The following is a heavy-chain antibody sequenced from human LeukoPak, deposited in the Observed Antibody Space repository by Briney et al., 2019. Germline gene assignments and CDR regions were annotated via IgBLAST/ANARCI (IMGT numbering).Heavy chain of an antibody. CDR3: AKDRRRVTMVRGVIITPYYYYYYMDV. D-gene: IGHD3-10*01. Sequence: GGSLRLSCAASGFTFDDYAMHGVRQAPGKGLEWVSLISWDGGSTFYADSVKGRLTISRDNSKNSLYLQMNSLRAEDTALYYCAKDRRRVTMVRGVIITPYYYYYYMDVWGKGTTVNVSS. V-gene: IGHV3-43D*03. CDR2: ISWDGGST. J-gene: IGHJ6*03. CDR1: GFTFDDYA.